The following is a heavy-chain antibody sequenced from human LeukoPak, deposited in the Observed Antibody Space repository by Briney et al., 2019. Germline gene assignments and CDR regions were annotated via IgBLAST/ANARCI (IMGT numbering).Heavy chain of an antibody. CDR1: GFTFSSYP. CDR2: ISYDGNKK. Sequence: GGSLRLSCAASGFTFSSYPMHWVRQAPGKGLEWVAVISYDGNKKYYADSVKGRFTISRDNSKNTLYLQMDSLRAEDTAVYHCAREWYYYGMDVWGQGTTVTVSS. CDR3: AREWYYYGMDV. V-gene: IGHV3-30*04. J-gene: IGHJ6*02.